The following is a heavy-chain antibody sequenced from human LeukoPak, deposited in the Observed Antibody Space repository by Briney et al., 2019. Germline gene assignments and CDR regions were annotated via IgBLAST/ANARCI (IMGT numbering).Heavy chain of an antibody. Sequence: PGRSLRLSCAASGFTFSSYAMPWIRQAPGKGLQWVAVISYDGSNKYYADSVKGRFTISRDNSKNTLYLQMNSLRAEDTAVYYCARDQFTNGGKKDYWGQGTLVTVSS. J-gene: IGHJ4*02. CDR2: ISYDGSNK. V-gene: IGHV3-30-3*01. CDR1: GFTFSSYA. D-gene: IGHD2-2*01. CDR3: ARDQFTNGGKKDY.